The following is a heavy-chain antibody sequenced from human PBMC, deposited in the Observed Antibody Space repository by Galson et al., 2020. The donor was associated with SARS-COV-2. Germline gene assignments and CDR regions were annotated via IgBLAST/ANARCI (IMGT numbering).Heavy chain of an antibody. CDR2: ISAYNGNT. CDR1: GYTFTSYG. V-gene: IGHV1-18*01. D-gene: IGHD3-10*01. J-gene: IGHJ6*02. Sequence: ASVKVSCKASGYTFTSYGISWVRQAPGQGLEWMGWISAYNGNTNYAQKLQGRVTMTTDTSTSTAYMELRSLRSDDTAVYYCAKEIWFRESTAIPHYYYYYGMDVWGQGTTVTVSS. CDR3: AKEIWFRESTAIPHYYYYYGMDV.